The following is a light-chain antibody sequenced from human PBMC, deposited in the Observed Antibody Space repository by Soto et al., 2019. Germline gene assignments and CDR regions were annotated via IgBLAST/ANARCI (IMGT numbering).Light chain of an antibody. CDR2: EVS. J-gene: IGLJ1*01. Sequence: QSVLTQPASVSRSPGQSITISCTGTSSDVGRYNYVSWYQQHPGKAPKLMIYEVSNRPSGVSNRFSGSKSGNTASLTISGLQAEDETDYYCTSFTTRNTEVFGTGTKVTVL. V-gene: IGLV2-14*01. CDR1: SSDVGRYNY. CDR3: TSFTTRNTEV.